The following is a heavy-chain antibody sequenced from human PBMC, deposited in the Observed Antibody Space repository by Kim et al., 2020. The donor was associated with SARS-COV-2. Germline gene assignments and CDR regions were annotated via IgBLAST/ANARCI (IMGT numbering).Heavy chain of an antibody. D-gene: IGHD6-19*01. J-gene: IGHJ4*02. V-gene: IGHV1-24*01. CDR2: FHPEEGQT. CDR1: GYTPPQLS. CDR3: VRLAVAGDYFEL. Sequence: ASVKVSCEFSGYTPPQLSMHWVRQAPGKGLEWMGGFHPEEGQTIYAQKLEGRVTMTEDTSTAYMVLSNLKSEDTAIYYCVRLAVAGDYFELWGQGTLVSVSS.